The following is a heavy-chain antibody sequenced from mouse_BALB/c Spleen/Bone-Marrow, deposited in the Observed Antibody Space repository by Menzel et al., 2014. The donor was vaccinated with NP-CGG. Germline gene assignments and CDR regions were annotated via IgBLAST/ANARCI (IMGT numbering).Heavy chain of an antibody. D-gene: IGHD2-4*01. V-gene: IGHV1-5*01. CDR3: THDYDYYAMNY. J-gene: IGHJ4*01. CDR2: IYPGNSDT. CDR1: GYTFTSYW. Sequence: EVQRVESGTVLARPGASVKMSCEASGYTFTSYWMHWVKQRPGQGLEWIGAIYPGNSDTSYNQKFKGKAKLTAVASTSTAYMELSSLTNEDSAVYYCTHDYDYYAMNYWGQGTSVTVSS.